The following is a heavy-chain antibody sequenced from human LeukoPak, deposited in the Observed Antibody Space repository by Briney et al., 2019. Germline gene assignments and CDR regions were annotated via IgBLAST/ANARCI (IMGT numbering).Heavy chain of an antibody. CDR1: GFTFDDYA. CDR3: AKDMTSLWFGELYYYYGMDV. V-gene: IGHV3-43*02. J-gene: IGHJ6*02. Sequence: GGSLRLSCAASGFTFDDYAMHWVRQAPGKGLEWVSLISGDGGSTYYADSVKGRFTISRDNSKNSLYLQMNSLRTEDTALYYCAKDMTSLWFGELYYYYGMDVWGQGTTVTVSS. CDR2: ISGDGGST. D-gene: IGHD3-10*01.